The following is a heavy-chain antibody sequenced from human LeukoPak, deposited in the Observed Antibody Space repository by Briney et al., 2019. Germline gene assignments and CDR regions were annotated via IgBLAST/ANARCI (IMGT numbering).Heavy chain of an antibody. V-gene: IGHV4-39*01. CDR3: ASYDFWSGPMDA. D-gene: IGHD3-3*01. J-gene: IGHJ6*04. Sequence: PSETLSLTCTVSGGPISSSSYYWGWVRQPPGKGLEWIGSIKFTGTPNYNPSLRSRVTISVDTSKNQFSLKLSSVTAADTAVCYCASYDFWSGPMDAWGKGTTVTVSS. CDR1: GGPISSSSYY. CDR2: IKFTGTP.